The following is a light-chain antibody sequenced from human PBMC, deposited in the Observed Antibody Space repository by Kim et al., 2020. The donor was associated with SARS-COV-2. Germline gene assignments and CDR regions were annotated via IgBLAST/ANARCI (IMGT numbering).Light chain of an antibody. CDR2: RAS. Sequence: ASGGDRVTITCRASQSISDFLAWYQQKPGKAPKLLIYRASNLKSGVPSRFSGSGSGTEFTLTTSSLQPDDFATYYCQQYRSYPWTFGQGTKVDIK. J-gene: IGKJ1*01. V-gene: IGKV1-5*03. CDR1: QSISDF. CDR3: QQYRSYPWT.